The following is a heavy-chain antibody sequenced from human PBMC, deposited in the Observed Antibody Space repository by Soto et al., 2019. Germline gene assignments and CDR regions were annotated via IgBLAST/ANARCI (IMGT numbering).Heavy chain of an antibody. V-gene: IGHV3-30*18. Sequence: QVQLVESGGGVVQPGRSLRLSCAASGFTFSAYGMHWVRQATGKGLEWVAVISKDGSTTYDVDSVKGRFTISRDSSKNSLYLQMNSMRTEDTAVYYCAKETHSSGYGSYFDYWGQGTLVTVSS. CDR2: ISKDGSTT. D-gene: IGHD3-22*01. CDR1: GFTFSAYG. CDR3: AKETHSSGYGSYFDY. J-gene: IGHJ4*02.